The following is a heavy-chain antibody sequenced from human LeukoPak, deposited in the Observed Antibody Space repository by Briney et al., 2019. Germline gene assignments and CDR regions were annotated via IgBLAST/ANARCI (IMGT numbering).Heavy chain of an antibody. Sequence: GGSLRLSCAASGFTFSDYYMSWIRQAPGKGLEWVSYIWRSSIYTNYAECVKGRFTISRDNAKNSLYLQMNSLRAEDTAVYYCARAGSRYDILTGYTPGNWFDPWSQGTLVTVSS. J-gene: IGHJ5*02. V-gene: IGHV3-11*05. CDR3: ARAGSRYDILTGYTPGNWFDP. D-gene: IGHD3-9*01. CDR2: IWRSSIYT. CDR1: GFTFSDYY.